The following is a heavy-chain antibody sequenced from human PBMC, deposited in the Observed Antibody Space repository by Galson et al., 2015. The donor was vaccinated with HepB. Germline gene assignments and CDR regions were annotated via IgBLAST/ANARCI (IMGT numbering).Heavy chain of an antibody. CDR3: TTFFSGPFFGEWMRGAH. V-gene: IGHV3-15*01. CDR1: GFTFSNAW. CDR2: IKSKTDGGTT. J-gene: IGHJ4*02. Sequence: SLRLSCAASGFTFSNAWMSWVRQAPGKGLEWVGRIKSKTDGGTTDYAAPVKGRFTISRDDSKNTLYLQMNSLKTEDTAVYYCTTFFSGPFFGEWMRGAHWGQGTLVTVSS. D-gene: IGHD3-10*01.